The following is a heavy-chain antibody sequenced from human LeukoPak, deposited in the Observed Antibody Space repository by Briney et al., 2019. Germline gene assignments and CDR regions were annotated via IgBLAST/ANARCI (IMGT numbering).Heavy chain of an antibody. Sequence: PSETLSLTCAVYGGSFSGYYLSWIRQPPGKGLEWIGEINHSGSTNYNPSLKSRVTISVDTSKNQFSLKLSSVTAADTAVYYCARDMGLYGPEFDYWGQGTLVTVSS. CDR1: GGSFSGYY. CDR2: INHSGST. CDR3: ARDMGLYGPEFDY. J-gene: IGHJ4*02. V-gene: IGHV4-34*01. D-gene: IGHD3-16*01.